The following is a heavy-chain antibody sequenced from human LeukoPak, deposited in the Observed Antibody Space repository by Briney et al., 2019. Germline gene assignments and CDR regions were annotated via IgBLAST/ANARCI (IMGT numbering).Heavy chain of an antibody. Sequence: GGSLRLSCAASGLTFSSYGMHWVRQAPGKGLEWVAFIRYDGSNKYYADSVKGRFTISRDNSKNTLYLQMNSLRAEDTAVYYCAKDPGVTMVRGVKGVYFDYWGQGTLVTVSS. J-gene: IGHJ4*02. CDR1: GLTFSSYG. V-gene: IGHV3-30*02. CDR2: IRYDGSNK. CDR3: AKDPGVTMVRGVKGVYFDY. D-gene: IGHD3-10*01.